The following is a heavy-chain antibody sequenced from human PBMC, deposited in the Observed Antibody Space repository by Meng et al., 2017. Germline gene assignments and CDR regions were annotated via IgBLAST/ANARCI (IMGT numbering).Heavy chain of an antibody. CDR2: IYSGGST. J-gene: IGHJ5*02. CDR3: ARESMYNWFDP. CDR1: GFTVSSNY. V-gene: IGHV3-66*02. D-gene: IGHD6-6*01. Sequence: EVRLVESGGGLVKPGGSLRFSCAASGFTVSSNYMSWVRQAPGKGLEWVSVIYSGGSTYYADSVKGRFTISRDNSKNTLYLQMNSLRAEDTAVYYCARESMYNWFDPWGQGTLVTVSS.